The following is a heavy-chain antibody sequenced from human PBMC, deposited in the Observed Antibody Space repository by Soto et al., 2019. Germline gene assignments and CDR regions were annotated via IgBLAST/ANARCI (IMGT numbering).Heavy chain of an antibody. V-gene: IGHV4-59*01. J-gene: IGHJ4*02. CDR1: GGSINSYY. CDR3: ARGRGFCSSSSCRGYFDY. CDR2: IYYTGST. D-gene: IGHD2-2*01. Sequence: QVQLQESGPGLVKPSETLSLTCSVSGGSINSYYWSWIRQPPGKGLEWIGNIYYTGSTNYNPSLKSRVTISVDTSKNQFSPKLSSVTAADTAVYYCARGRGFCSSSSCRGYFDYWGQGTLVTVSS.